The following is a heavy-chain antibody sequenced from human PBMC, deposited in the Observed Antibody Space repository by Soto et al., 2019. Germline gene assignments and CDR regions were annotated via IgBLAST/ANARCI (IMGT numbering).Heavy chain of an antibody. Sequence: ASVKVSCKASGYTFTSYGISWVRQAPGQVLEGMGIINPSGGSTSYAQKFQGRVTMTRDTSTRTVYMELSSLRSEDTAVYYCARDPPCSSTSCYTPLGYYGMEVWGQGTTVTVSS. D-gene: IGHD2-2*02. CDR2: INPSGGST. CDR1: GYTFTSYG. CDR3: ARDPPCSSTSCYTPLGYYGMEV. J-gene: IGHJ6*02. V-gene: IGHV1-46*01.